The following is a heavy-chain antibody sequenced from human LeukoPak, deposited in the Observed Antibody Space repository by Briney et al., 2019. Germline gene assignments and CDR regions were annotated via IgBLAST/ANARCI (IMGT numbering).Heavy chain of an antibody. CDR3: ARDRTVHSGYSGYDAYYYYGMDV. Sequence: PGGSLRLSCAASGFTFSSYGMHWVRQAPGKGLEWVAVIWYDGSNKYYADSVKGRFTISRDNSKNTLYLQMNSPRAEDTAVYYCARDRTVHSGYSGYDAYYYYGMDVWGQGTTVTVSS. J-gene: IGHJ6*02. V-gene: IGHV3-33*01. CDR1: GFTFSSYG. D-gene: IGHD5-12*01. CDR2: IWYDGSNK.